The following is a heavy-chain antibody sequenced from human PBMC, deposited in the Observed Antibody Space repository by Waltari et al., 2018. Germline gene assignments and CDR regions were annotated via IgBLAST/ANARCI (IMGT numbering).Heavy chain of an antibody. CDR2: IFPSSGAT. Sequence: AQYGAEVKTCGAYGWVSHKASGNTLTSHQLYWLRQSPGQGLEWVGWIFPSSGATRYSQNFQGRVSLTRDTSLNIAYMDLTRLTSDDTATYYCARSPFDYWGQGTLVTVSS. CDR3: ARSPFDY. CDR1: GNTLTSHQ. J-gene: IGHJ4*02. V-gene: IGHV1-2*02.